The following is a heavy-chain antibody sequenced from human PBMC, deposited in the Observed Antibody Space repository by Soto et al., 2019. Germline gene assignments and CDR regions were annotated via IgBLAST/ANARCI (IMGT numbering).Heavy chain of an antibody. CDR1: GFTFSSYG. CDR3: ARDRGNPDSFDL. CDR2: ISYEGSNK. J-gene: IGHJ3*01. Sequence: GGSLRLSCAASGFTFSSYGMHWVRQAPGKGLEWVAVISYEGSNKYYADSVKGRFTISRDNSKNTLYLQMNSLRVEDTAVYYCARDRGNPDSFDLWGQGTLVTVSS. V-gene: IGHV3-30*03. D-gene: IGHD3-10*01.